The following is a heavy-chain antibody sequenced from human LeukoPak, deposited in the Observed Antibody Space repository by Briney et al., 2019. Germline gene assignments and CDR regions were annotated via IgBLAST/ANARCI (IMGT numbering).Heavy chain of an antibody. V-gene: IGHV4-59*01. CDR3: AREGGSYPPKYYFDY. J-gene: IGHJ4*02. D-gene: IGHD1-26*01. CDR2: INYSGRT. CDR1: GGSISSYY. Sequence: SETLSLTCTVSGGSISSYYWNWIRQPPGKGLEWIGYINYSGRTTYNPSLKSRVTISVDTSKNQFSLKLSSVTAADTAVYYCAREGGSYPPKYYFDYWGQGTLVTVSS.